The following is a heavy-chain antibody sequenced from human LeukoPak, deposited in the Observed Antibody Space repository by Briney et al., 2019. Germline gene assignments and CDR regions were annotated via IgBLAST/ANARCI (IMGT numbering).Heavy chain of an antibody. J-gene: IGHJ4*02. D-gene: IGHD3-9*01. CDR2: ISSDGSRV. V-gene: IGHV3-74*01. CDR3: AKGDILTGYYR. CDR1: GFTFSYYW. Sequence: GGSLRRSCAASGFTFSYYWMHWVRQAPGKGLVWVSRISSDGSRVTYADSVKGRFTISRDNSKNTLYLQMNSLRAEDMAVYYCAKGDILTGYYRWGQGTLVTVSS.